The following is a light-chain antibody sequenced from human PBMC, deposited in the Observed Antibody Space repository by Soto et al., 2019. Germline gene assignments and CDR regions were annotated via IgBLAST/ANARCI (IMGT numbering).Light chain of an antibody. CDR3: SSYTSSSTQV. V-gene: IGLV2-14*01. Sequence: QSALTQPASVSGSPGQSITISCTGTSSDVGGYNYVSWYQQHPGKAPKLMIYDVSNRPSGVSNRFSGSKSGNTASLTISGLQAEDEADYYCSSYTSSSTQVFGTGTXLTVL. CDR1: SSDVGGYNY. CDR2: DVS. J-gene: IGLJ1*01.